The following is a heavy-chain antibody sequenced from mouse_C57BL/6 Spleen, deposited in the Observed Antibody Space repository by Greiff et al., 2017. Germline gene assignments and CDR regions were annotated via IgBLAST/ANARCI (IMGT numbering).Heavy chain of an antibody. CDR1: GFTFSSYA. V-gene: IGHV5-4*01. CDR3: ARDRNLYGSLYYFDY. Sequence: EVMLVESGGGLVKPGGSLKLSCAASGFTFSSYAMSWVRQTPEKRLEWVATISDGGSYTYYPDNVKGRFTISRDNAKNNLYLQMSHLKSEDTAMYYCARDRNLYGSLYYFDYWGQGTALTVSS. D-gene: IGHD1-1*01. J-gene: IGHJ2*01. CDR2: ISDGGSYT.